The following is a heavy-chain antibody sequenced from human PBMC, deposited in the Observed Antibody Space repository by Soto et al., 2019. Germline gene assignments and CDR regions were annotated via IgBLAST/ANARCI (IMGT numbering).Heavy chain of an antibody. CDR1: GGSISSGGYY. CDR2: IYYSGST. V-gene: IGHV4-31*03. D-gene: IGHD4-17*01. J-gene: IGHJ4*02. Sequence: QVQLQESGPGLVKPSQTLSLTCTVSGGSISSGGYYWRWIRQHPGKGLEWIGYIYYSGSTYYNPSLKSRVTISVDTSKNQFSLKLSSVTAADTAVYYCARERWADYGDYGNFDYWGQGTLVTVSS. CDR3: ARERWADYGDYGNFDY.